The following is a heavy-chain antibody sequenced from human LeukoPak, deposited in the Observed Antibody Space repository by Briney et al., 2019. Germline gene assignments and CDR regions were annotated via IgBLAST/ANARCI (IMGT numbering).Heavy chain of an antibody. CDR2: ISGSDGST. J-gene: IGHJ4*02. V-gene: IGHV3-23*01. CDR1: GFTFSSYA. Sequence: PGGSLRLSCAASGFTFSSYAMSWVRQAPGKGLERGSAISGSDGSTYYADSVKGRFTISRDNSKNTLYLQMNSLRAEDTAVYYCAKAMTHWVFDYWGQGTLVTVSS. D-gene: IGHD6-13*01. CDR3: AKAMTHWVFDY.